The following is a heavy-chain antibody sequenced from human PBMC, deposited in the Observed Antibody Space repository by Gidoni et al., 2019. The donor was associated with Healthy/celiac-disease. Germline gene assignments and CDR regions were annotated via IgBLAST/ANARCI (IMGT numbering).Heavy chain of an antibody. J-gene: IGHJ4*02. V-gene: IGHV1-2*02. Sequence: QVQLVQSGAEVQKPGASVTVSCKASGYTFTGYYMHWVRQAPGQGLEWMGWINPNSGGTNYAQKFQGRVTMTRDTSISTAYMELGRLRSDETGVYYWARSGNSRPAVWGQGTLVTVSS. CDR3: ARSGNSRPAV. D-gene: IGHD6-13*01. CDR2: INPNSGGT. CDR1: GYTFTGYY.